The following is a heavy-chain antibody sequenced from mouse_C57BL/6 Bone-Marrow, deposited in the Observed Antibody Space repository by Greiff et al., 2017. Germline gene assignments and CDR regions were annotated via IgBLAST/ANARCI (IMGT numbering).Heavy chain of an antibody. J-gene: IGHJ3*01. CDR1: GYTFTSYW. CDR2: IDPSDSYT. V-gene: IGHV1-59*01. Sequence: VQLQQPGAELVRPGTSVKLSCTASGYTFTSYWMPWVQQRPGQGLEWIGVIDPSDSYTNYIQKFKCQATLTVDTSSSTAYMQLSSLTSEDSAVYYCARDYGYDAGFADWGQGTLVTVSA. D-gene: IGHD2-2*01. CDR3: ARDYGYDAGFAD.